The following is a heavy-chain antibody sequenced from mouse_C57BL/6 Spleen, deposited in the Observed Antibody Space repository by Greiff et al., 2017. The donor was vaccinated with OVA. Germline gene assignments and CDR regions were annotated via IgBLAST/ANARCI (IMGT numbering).Heavy chain of an antibody. Sequence: EVNVVESGGGLVQSGRSLRLSCATSGFTFSDFYMEWVRQAPGKGLEWIAASRNKANDYTTEYSASVKGRFIVSRDTSQSILYLQMNALRAEDTAIYYCARDGDYDYAMDYWGQGTSVTVSS. CDR3: ARDGDYDYAMDY. J-gene: IGHJ4*01. D-gene: IGHD2-4*01. CDR1: GFTFSDFY. V-gene: IGHV7-1*01. CDR2: SRNKANDYTT.